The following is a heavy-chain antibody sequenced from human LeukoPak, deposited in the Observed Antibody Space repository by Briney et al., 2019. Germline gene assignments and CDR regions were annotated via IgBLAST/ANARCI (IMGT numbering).Heavy chain of an antibody. CDR1: GYTFTSYG. D-gene: IGHD3-22*01. V-gene: IGHV1-18*01. J-gene: IGHJ5*02. CDR2: ISAYNGNT. CDR3: ARALVRDEYYYDSSASGCWFDP. Sequence: ASVKVSCKASGYTFTSYGISWVRQAPGQGLEWMGWISAYNGNTNYAQKLQGRVTMTTDTSTSTAYMELRSLRSDDTAVYYCARALVRDEYYYDSSASGCWFDPWGQGTLVTVSS.